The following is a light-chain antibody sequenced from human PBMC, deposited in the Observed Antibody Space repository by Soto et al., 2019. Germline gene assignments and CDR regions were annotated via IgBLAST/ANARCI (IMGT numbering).Light chain of an antibody. V-gene: IGKV3-20*01. J-gene: IGKJ4*01. Sequence: EIVLTQSPGTLSLSPGERATLSCRASQSVSSSFLAWYQQKPGQAPRLLIYGASSRATGIPDRFNGGGSGKDFTLIISRLELEDVAVYYCQQYGSSPRVTFGGGTKVEIK. CDR1: QSVSSSF. CDR2: GAS. CDR3: QQYGSSPRVT.